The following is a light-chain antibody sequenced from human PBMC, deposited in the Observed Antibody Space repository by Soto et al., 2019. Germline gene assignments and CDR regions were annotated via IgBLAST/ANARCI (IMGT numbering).Light chain of an antibody. J-gene: IGKJ5*01. CDR3: QHYYNWPIT. CDR2: GAS. CDR1: QSVSSN. Sequence: EIVMTQSPATLSVSPGERATLSCRASQSVSSNLAWYQQKPGQAPRLLIYGASTRATGIPARFSGSGSGTEFTLTISSLQSEDFAVFYCQHYYNWPITFGQGPRLEIK. V-gene: IGKV3-15*01.